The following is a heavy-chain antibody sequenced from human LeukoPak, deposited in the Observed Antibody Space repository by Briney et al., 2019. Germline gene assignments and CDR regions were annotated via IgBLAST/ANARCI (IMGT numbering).Heavy chain of an antibody. Sequence: SETLSLTCTVSGGSISSSSYYWGWIRQPPGKGLEWIGSIYYSGSTYYNPSLKSRVTISVDTSKNQFSLKLSSVTAVDTAVYYCARGKGYCSGGSCYNWFDPWGQGTLVTVSS. D-gene: IGHD2-15*01. CDR3: ARGKGYCSGGSCYNWFDP. CDR2: IYYSGST. CDR1: GGSISSSSYY. J-gene: IGHJ5*02. V-gene: IGHV4-39*07.